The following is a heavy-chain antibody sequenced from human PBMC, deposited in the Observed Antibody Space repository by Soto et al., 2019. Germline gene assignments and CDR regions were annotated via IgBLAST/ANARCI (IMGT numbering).Heavy chain of an antibody. CDR1: GGSVSSTSYY. V-gene: IGHV4-61*01. D-gene: IGHD3-10*01. CDR2: IHYSGST. CDR3: ERASGHLYLDY. J-gene: IGHJ4*02. Sequence: SETLSLTCTVSGGSVSSTSYYWTWIRQPPGKGLEWIGYIHYSGSTNYNPSLQSRVTISVDTSKNHFSLELTSVTAADTAVYYCERASGHLYLDYWGQGALVTVSS.